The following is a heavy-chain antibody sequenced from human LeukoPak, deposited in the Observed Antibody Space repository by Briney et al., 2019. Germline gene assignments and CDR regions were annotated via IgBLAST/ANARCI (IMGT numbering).Heavy chain of an antibody. Sequence: SETLSLTCTVSGGSISSGGYYWSWIRQPPGKGLEWIGYIYHSGSTYYNPSLKSRVTISVDRSKNQFSLKLSSVTAADTAVYYCARRPIFGVVPYYYYMDVWGKGTTVTVSS. D-gene: IGHD3-3*01. CDR3: ARRPIFGVVPYYYYMDV. J-gene: IGHJ6*03. CDR2: IYHSGST. V-gene: IGHV4-30-2*01. CDR1: GGSISSGGYY.